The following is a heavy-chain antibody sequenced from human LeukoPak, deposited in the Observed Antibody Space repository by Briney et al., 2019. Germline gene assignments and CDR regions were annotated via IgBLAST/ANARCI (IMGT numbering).Heavy chain of an antibody. V-gene: IGHV4-4*07. CDR1: GGSISSYY. CDR2: IYTSGST. Sequence: SETLSLTCTVSGGSISSYYWSWVRQPAGKGMEWLGCIYTSGSTNYNPSLNSRVTMSVDTSKNQFSLKLSSVTAADTAVYYCARVGPVGATYIDYWGQGTLVTVSS. CDR3: ARVGPVGATYIDY. J-gene: IGHJ4*02. D-gene: IGHD1-26*01.